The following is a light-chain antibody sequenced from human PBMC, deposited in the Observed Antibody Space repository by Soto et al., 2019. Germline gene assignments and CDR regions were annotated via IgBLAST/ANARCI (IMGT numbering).Light chain of an antibody. CDR2: GAS. CDR3: QQYNNWPT. CDR1: QSVSSN. V-gene: IGKV3-15*01. J-gene: IGKJ3*01. Sequence: EIVMTQSPATLSVSPGERATLSCRASQSVSSNLAWYQQKPGQAPRLLIYGASTRATGIPARFSGSASGTEFTLTISSLQSEDFAFYYCQQYNNWPTFGPGTKVDIK.